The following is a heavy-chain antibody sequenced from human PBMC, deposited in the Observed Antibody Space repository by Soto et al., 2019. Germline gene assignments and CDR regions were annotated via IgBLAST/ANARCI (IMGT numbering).Heavy chain of an antibody. V-gene: IGHV1-8*01. D-gene: IGHD3-16*01. J-gene: IGHJ5*02. CDR1: GYTFTSYD. CDR2: MNTNSGNT. Sequence: QVQLVQSGAEVKKPGASVKVSCKASGYTFTSYDINWVRLATGQGLEGMGWMNTNSGNTAYAQKFQGRVTMTRNTSISPAYMELSSVRSEDTAVYYCARLKQDYAVAWGQGTLVTVSS. CDR3: ARLKQDYAVA.